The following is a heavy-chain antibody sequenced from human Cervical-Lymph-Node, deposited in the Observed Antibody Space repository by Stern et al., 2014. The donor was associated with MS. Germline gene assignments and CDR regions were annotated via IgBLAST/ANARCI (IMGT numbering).Heavy chain of an antibody. CDR1: GFIFVNYW. Sequence: EVQLVESGAEVKKPGESLKISCKGSGFIFVNYWIGWVRPMPGKGLDWMGIIYPGDSDTRYSPAFQGQVTISADRSINTAYLQWSSLKASDTAMYFCARFHNMNTHLDWGQGTLVTVSS. CDR3: ARFHNMNTHLD. D-gene: IGHD1-1*01. J-gene: IGHJ4*02. V-gene: IGHV5-51*03. CDR2: IYPGDSDT.